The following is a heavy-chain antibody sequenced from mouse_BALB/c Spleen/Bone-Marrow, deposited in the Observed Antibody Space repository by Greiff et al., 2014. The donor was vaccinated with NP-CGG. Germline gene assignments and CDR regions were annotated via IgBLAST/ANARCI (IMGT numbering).Heavy chain of an antibody. D-gene: IGHD4-1*01. CDR3: ARWEYYAMDY. J-gene: IGHJ4*01. CDR2: IDPANGNT. V-gene: IGHV14-3*02. CDR1: GFNIKDTY. Sequence: EVMLVESGAELVKPGASVKLSCTASGFNIKDTYMHWVKQRPEQGLEWTGRIDPANGNTKYDPKFQGKATITADTSSNTAYLQLSSLTSEDTAVYYCARWEYYAMDYWGQGTSVTVSS.